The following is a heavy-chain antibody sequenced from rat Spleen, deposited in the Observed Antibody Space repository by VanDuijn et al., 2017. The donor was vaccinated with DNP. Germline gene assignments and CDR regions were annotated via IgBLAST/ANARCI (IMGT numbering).Heavy chain of an antibody. D-gene: IGHD4-3*01. CDR1: GFTFSAYN. J-gene: IGHJ2*01. V-gene: IGHV5-7*01. CDR3: TRWYSSGYYFDY. CDR2: ITYDGSNS. Sequence: EVQLVESGGGLVQPGRSLKLSCAASGFTFSAYNMAWVRQAPKKGLEWVATITYDGSNSYYRDSVTGRFTISRDSASGTLYLQMDSLRSEDTATYYCTRWYSSGYYFDYWGQGVMVTVSS.